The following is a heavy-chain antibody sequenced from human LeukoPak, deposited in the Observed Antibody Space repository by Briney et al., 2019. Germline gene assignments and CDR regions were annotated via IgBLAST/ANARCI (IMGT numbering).Heavy chain of an antibody. D-gene: IGHD3-22*01. Sequence: GGSLRLSCAASGFTFSSYEMNWVRQAPGKGLEWVSYISSSGSTIYYADSVKGRFTISRDNAKNSLYLQMNSLRAEDTAVYYCARDDNYYDSSGYYYGVDYWGQGTLVTVSS. CDR1: GFTFSSYE. J-gene: IGHJ4*02. CDR3: ARDDNYYDSSGYYYGVDY. CDR2: ISSSGSTI. V-gene: IGHV3-48*03.